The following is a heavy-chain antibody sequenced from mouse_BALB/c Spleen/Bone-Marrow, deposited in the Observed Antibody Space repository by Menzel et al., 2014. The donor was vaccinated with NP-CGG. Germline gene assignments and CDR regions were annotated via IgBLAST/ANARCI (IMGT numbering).Heavy chain of an antibody. CDR2: INPDSSTI. J-gene: IGHJ3*01. CDR1: GFDFSRYW. D-gene: IGHD1-2*01. CDR3: ARLHYYGSFAY. V-gene: IGHV4-1*02. Sequence: DVHLVESGGGLVQPGGSLKLSCAASGFDFSRYWMSWVRQAPGKGLEWIGEINPDSSTINYTPSLKDKFIISRDNAKNTLYLQMSKVKSEETALYYCARLHYYGSFAYWGQGTLVTVSA.